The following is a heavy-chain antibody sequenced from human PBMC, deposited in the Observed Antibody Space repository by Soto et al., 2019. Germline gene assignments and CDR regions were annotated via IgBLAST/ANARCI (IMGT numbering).Heavy chain of an antibody. CDR2: ISAYNGNT. CDR1: GYTFTSYG. V-gene: IGHV1-18*01. J-gene: IGHJ4*02. D-gene: IGHD2-15*01. Sequence: ASVKVSCKASGYTFTSYGISWVRQAPGQGLEWMGWISAYNGNTNHAQKLQGRVTMTTDTSTSTAYMELRSLRSDDTAVYYCARLGYCSGGGCYSHDYWGQGTLVTVSS. CDR3: ARLGYCSGGGCYSHDY.